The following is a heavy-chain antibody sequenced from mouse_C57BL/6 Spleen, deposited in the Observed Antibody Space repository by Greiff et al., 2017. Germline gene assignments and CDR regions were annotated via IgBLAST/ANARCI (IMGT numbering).Heavy chain of an antibody. CDR3: ARNYGSSRVAY. CDR2: ISSGSSTI. J-gene: IGHJ3*01. Sequence: EVNVVESGGGLVKPGGSLKLSCAASGFTFSDYGMHWVRQAPEKGLEWVAYISSGSSTIYYADTVKGRFTISRDNAKNTLFLQMTSLRSEDTAMYYCARNYGSSRVAYWGQGTLVTVSA. CDR1: GFTFSDYG. V-gene: IGHV5-17*01. D-gene: IGHD1-1*01.